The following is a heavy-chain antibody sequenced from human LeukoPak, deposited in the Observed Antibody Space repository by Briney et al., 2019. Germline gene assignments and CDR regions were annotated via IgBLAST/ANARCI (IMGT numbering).Heavy chain of an antibody. D-gene: IGHD6-13*01. CDR3: ASIAAAGYYFDY. J-gene: IGHJ4*02. V-gene: IGHV1-69*05. CDR2: IIPIFGTA. CDR1: GGTFSSYA. Sequence: SVKVSCKASGGTFSSYAISWVRLAPGQGREWMGRIIPIFGTANYAQKFQGRVTITTDESTSTAYMELSSLRSEDTAVYYCASIAAAGYYFDYWGQGTLVTVSS.